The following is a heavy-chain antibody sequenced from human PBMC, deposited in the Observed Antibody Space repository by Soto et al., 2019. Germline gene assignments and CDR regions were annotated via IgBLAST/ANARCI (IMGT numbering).Heavy chain of an antibody. J-gene: IGHJ4*02. Sequence: ASVKVSCKASGYTFASYAMHWVRQAPGQRLEWMGWINAGNGNTKYSQKFQGRVTITRDTSASTAYMELSSLRSEDTAVYDCARGITLPTPLYYWGQGTLVPVSS. CDR3: ARGITLPTPLYY. D-gene: IGHD1-20*01. CDR1: GYTFASYA. CDR2: INAGNGNT. V-gene: IGHV1-3*01.